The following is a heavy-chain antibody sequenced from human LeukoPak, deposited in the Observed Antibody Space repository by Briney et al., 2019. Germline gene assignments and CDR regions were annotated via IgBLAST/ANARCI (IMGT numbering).Heavy chain of an antibody. D-gene: IGHD3-3*01. V-gene: IGHV3-20*04. CDR2: INWNGRST. CDR3: ARDPTVLNYDCWSGYYEDAFDI. CDR1: GFTFDDYG. Sequence: GGSLRLSCAASGFTFDDYGMSWVRQAPGKGLEWVSGINWNGRSTGYADSVKGRFTISSDNAKNFLYMQMNSLRAEDTALYYCARDPTVLNYDCWSGYYEDAFDIWGQGTMVTVSS. J-gene: IGHJ3*02.